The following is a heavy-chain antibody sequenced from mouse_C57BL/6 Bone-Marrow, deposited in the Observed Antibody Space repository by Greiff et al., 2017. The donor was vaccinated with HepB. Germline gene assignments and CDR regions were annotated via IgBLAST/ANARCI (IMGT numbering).Heavy chain of an antibody. V-gene: IGHV1-64*01. D-gene: IGHD2-12*01. CDR3: ARELRDAMDY. CDR2: IHPNSGST. Sequence: QVQLQQPGAELVKPGASVKLSCKASGYTFTSYWMHWVKQRPGQGLEWIGMIHPNSGSTNYNEKFKSKATLTVDKSSSTAYMQLSSLTAEDSAVYYCARELRDAMDYWGQGTSVTVSS. J-gene: IGHJ4*01. CDR1: GYTFTSYW.